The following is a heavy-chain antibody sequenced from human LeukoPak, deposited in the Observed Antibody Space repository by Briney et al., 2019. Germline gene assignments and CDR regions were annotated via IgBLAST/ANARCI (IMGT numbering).Heavy chain of an antibody. Sequence: GGSLRLSCVPPRDTLSDHNIDSGRQAPGKGLEWVGRIRKKADSYTTEYAASVKGRFTISRDDAKNSLYLQMNSLKAEDTAVYYFARVSGIYSNPDYWGQGTLVTVSS. CDR1: RDTLSDHN. D-gene: IGHD1-26*01. J-gene: IGHJ4*02. V-gene: IGHV3-72*01. CDR3: ARVSGIYSNPDY. CDR2: IRKKADSYTT.